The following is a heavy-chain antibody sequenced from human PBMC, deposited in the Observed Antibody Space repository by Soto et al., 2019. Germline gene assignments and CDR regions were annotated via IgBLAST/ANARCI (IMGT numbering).Heavy chain of an antibody. CDR3: ARSYFDSWTEYSNPVKY. D-gene: IGHD3-3*01. J-gene: IGHJ4*02. V-gene: IGHV1-18*04. CDR1: GYTFANYD. CDR2: ISTKSGNT. Sequence: QVQLVQSAAEVKKPGASVKVSCKASGYTFANYDISWVRQAPGQGLELMGWISTKSGNTEYAQNVQGRVTLTADSSTTTVHMALRSLRSDDTAVYYCARSYFDSWTEYSNPVKYWGQGTLVAVSS.